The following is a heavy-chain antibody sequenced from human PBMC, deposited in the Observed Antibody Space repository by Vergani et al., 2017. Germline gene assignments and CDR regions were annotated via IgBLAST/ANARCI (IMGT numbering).Heavy chain of an antibody. D-gene: IGHD5-12*01. Sequence: LEESGGGSVKPGGSLRLSCAASGFKFSDHYMSWIRQAPGKGLEWVSHISPGASTVSYTASVTGRFTVSRDNDNNSLTLDMTTLRVEDTAVYYCAKNPDISTTRHYCAMDVWGQGTTVTVAS. CDR1: GFKFSDHY. CDR2: ISPGASTV. CDR3: AKNPDISTTRHYCAMDV. V-gene: IGHV3-11*04. J-gene: IGHJ6*02.